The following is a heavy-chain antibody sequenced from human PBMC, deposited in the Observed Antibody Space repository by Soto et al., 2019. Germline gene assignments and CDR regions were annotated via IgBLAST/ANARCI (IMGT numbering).Heavy chain of an antibody. D-gene: IGHD6-13*01. V-gene: IGHV3-48*03. J-gene: IGHJ3*02. CDR2: ISRSGSTI. CDR1: GFTFSSYE. Sequence: GGSLRLSCAASGFTFSSYEMNWVRQAPGKGLEWVSYISRSGSTIYYADSVKGRFTISRDNAKNSLYLQMNSLRAEDTAAYYCARPIAAADPGDDAFDIWGQGTMVTVSS. CDR3: ARPIAAADPGDDAFDI.